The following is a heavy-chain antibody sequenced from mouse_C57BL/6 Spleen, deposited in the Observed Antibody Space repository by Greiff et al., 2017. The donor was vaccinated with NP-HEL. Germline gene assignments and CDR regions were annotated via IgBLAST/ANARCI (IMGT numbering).Heavy chain of an antibody. V-gene: IGHV1-54*01. J-gene: IGHJ1*03. D-gene: IGHD1-1*01. CDR3: ARSGFITTVVEYFDV. Sequence: QVQLQQSGAELVRPGTSVKVSCKASGYAFTNYVIGWVKQRPGQGLEWLGVINPGSGGTNYNEQFKGQATLTADNSSSTAYMQLSSLTSEDSAVYFCARSGFITTVVEYFDVWGTGTTVTVSS. CDR1: GYAFTNYV. CDR2: INPGSGGT.